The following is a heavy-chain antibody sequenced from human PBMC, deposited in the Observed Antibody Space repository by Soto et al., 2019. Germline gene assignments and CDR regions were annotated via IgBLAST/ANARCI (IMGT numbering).Heavy chain of an antibody. CDR2: VSAYNGNT. V-gene: IGHV1-18*04. CDR3: ARDRGEHLGYYYYYGLDV. J-gene: IGHJ6*02. Sequence: ASVKVSCKASGYTFSSHGISWVRQAPGQGLEWMGWVSAYNGNTDYAQNLQGRVTMTTHTSTSTAYMELRSLRSDDTAMYYCARDRGEHLGYYYYYGLDVWGQGTTVT. D-gene: IGHD4-17*01. CDR1: GYTFSSHG.